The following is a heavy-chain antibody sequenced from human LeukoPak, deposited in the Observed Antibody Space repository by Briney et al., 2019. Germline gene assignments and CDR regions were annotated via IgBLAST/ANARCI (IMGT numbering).Heavy chain of an antibody. CDR3: AAPYCGGDCYHAFDI. D-gene: IGHD2-21*02. Sequence: GGSPRLSCAASGFTVRSNYMSWVRQAPGKGLEWVSVIYSGGSTYYADSVKGRFTISRDNSKNTLYLQMNSLRAEDTAVYYCAAPYCGGDCYHAFDIWGQGTMVTVSS. J-gene: IGHJ3*02. CDR1: GFTVRSNY. V-gene: IGHV3-53*01. CDR2: IYSGGST.